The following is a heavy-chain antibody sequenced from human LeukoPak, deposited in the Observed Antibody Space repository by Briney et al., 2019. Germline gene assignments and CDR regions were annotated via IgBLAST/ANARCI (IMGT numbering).Heavy chain of an antibody. D-gene: IGHD2-15*01. CDR1: GFTFSDYY. CDR2: ISSSGSTI. CDR3: ARGRTRYCSGGSCYSDYYYYYMDV. Sequence: PGGSLRLSCAASGFTFSDYYMSWIRQAPGKGLEWVSYISSSGSTIYYADSVKGRFTISRDNAKNSLCLQMNSLRAEDTAVYYCARGRTRYCSGGSCYSDYYYYYMDVWGKGTTVTVSS. J-gene: IGHJ6*03. V-gene: IGHV3-11*04.